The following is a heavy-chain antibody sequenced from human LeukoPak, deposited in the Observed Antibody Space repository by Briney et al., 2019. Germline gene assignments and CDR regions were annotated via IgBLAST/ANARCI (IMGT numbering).Heavy chain of an antibody. V-gene: IGHV1-2*02. Sequence: ASVKVSCKTSGYTFTGYYMHWVRQAPGQGLEWMGWIYPNNGGTNYAQKFQGRVTMTTDTSMSTAYMELSRLTSDDTAVYYCARAGGRSWFDPWGQGTLVTVSS. CDR3: ARAGGRSWFDP. CDR1: GYTFTGYY. CDR2: IYPNNGGT. J-gene: IGHJ5*02.